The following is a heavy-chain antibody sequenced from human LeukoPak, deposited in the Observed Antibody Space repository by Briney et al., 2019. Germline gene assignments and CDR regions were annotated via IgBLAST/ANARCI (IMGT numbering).Heavy chain of an antibody. CDR2: INPNSGGT. CDR1: GYTFTGYY. J-gene: IGHJ4*02. CDR3: ARVYYYGSGSSRGGFGY. D-gene: IGHD3-10*01. Sequence: APVKVSCKASGYTFTGYYMHWVRQAPGQGLEWMGRINPNSGGTNYAQKFQGRVTMTRDTSISTAYMKLSRLRSDDTAVYYCARVYYYGSGSSRGGFGYWGQGTLVTVSS. V-gene: IGHV1-2*06.